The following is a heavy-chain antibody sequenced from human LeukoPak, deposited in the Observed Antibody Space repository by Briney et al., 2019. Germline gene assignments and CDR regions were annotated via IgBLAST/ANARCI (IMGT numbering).Heavy chain of an antibody. J-gene: IGHJ3*02. CDR1: GGSISSCSYY. V-gene: IGHV4-39*01. CDR3: ARHSDNAVAGTPHAFDI. D-gene: IGHD6-13*01. Sequence: SETLSLTCTVSGGSISSCSYYWGWIRQPPGKGLEWIGSVHCSGSTYYNPSLKSRVTISADTSKKQLYVKLSSVTAADTAVYYCARHSDNAVAGTPHAFDIWGQGTMVTVSS. CDR2: VHCSGST.